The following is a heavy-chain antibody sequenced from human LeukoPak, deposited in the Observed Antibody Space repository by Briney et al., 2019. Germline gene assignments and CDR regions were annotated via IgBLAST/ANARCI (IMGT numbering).Heavy chain of an antibody. Sequence: GGSLRLPCEVSGFTFSSNAMHWVRQAPGKGLEWVAVISYDGSNMNLADCVKGRFTVSRDTSKHSLYLHMNSLRSDDTAMYYCATGGKFDFWSGYHIDNWGQGTLVTVSS. V-gene: IGHV3-30*04. CDR2: ISYDGSNM. CDR3: ATGGKFDFWSGYHIDN. J-gene: IGHJ4*02. CDR1: GFTFSSNA. D-gene: IGHD3-3*01.